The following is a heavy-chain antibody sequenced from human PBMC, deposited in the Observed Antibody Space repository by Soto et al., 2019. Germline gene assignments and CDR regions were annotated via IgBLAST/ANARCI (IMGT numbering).Heavy chain of an antibody. CDR1: GFTFSSYA. CDR3: GEDPERSGSYYFDY. V-gene: IGHV3-23*01. J-gene: IGHJ4*02. D-gene: IGHD1-26*01. Sequence: GGSLRLSCAASGFTFSSYAMSWVRQAPGQGLEWVSAISGSGGSTSYADSVKGRFTISRDNSKNTLYLQMNSLRAEDSGVYYCGEDPERSGSYYFDYWGQGTMVTVSS. CDR2: ISGSGGST.